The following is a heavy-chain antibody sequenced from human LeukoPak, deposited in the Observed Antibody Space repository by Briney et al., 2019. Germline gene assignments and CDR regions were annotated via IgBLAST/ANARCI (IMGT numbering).Heavy chain of an antibody. CDR3: ARDYYGSGHFDN. CDR2: ISSTGGAT. Sequence: GGSLRLSCAASGFTFSSYAMSWVRQAPGKGLEWVSAISSTGGATYYADSVKGRFAISRDNSRNTVDLQMNSLRAEDTAIYYCARDYYGSGHFDNWGQGTLVTVSS. V-gene: IGHV3-23*01. J-gene: IGHJ4*02. CDR1: GFTFSSYA. D-gene: IGHD3-10*01.